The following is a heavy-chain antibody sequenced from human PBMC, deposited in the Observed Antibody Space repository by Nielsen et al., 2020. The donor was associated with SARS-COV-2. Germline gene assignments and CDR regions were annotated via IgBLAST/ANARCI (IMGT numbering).Heavy chain of an antibody. V-gene: IGHV4-59*01. CDR2: IYYSGST. J-gene: IGHJ6*03. CDR3: ARDSDYYYYYMDV. Sequence: RQAPGKGLEWIGYIYYSGSTNYNPSLKSRVTISVDTSKNQFSLKLSSVTAADTAVYYCARDSDYYYYYMDVWGKGTTVTVSS.